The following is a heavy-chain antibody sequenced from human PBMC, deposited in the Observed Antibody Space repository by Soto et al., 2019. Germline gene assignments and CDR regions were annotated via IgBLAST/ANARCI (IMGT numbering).Heavy chain of an antibody. CDR1: GFTFSSYS. CDR3: ARDDTAMAPYFDY. V-gene: IGHV3-21*01. J-gene: IGHJ4*03. Sequence: GPLRLSCAASGFTFSSYSMNWVRQAPGKGLEWVSSISSSSSYIYYADSVKGRFTISRDNAKNSLYLQMNSLRAEDTAVYYCARDDTAMAPYFDYWGQGTTVTVSS. CDR2: ISSSSSYI. D-gene: IGHD5-18*01.